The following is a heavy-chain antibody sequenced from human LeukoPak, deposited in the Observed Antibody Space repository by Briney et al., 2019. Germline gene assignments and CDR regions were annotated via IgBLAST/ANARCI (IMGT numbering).Heavy chain of an antibody. D-gene: IGHD6-13*01. CDR2: IYYSGST. CDR1: GGSISSYY. CDR3: ARVSEQQLVYFDY. J-gene: IGHJ4*02. Sequence: SETLSLTCTVSGGSISSYYWSWIRQPPGKGLEWIGYIYYSGSTNYNPSLKSRVTISVDTSKNQFSLKLSSVTAADTAVYYCARVSEQQLVYFDYWGQGTLVTVSS. V-gene: IGHV4-59*01.